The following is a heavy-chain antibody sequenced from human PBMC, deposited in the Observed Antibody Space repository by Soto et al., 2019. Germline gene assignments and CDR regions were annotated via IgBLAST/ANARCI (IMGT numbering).Heavy chain of an antibody. J-gene: IGHJ4*02. CDR2: ISYDGSNK. CDR3: AKWGRQNY. V-gene: IGHV3-30*18. D-gene: IGHD7-27*01. Sequence: QVQLVESGGGVVQPGRSLRLSCAASGFTFSSYGMHWVRQAPGKGLEWVAVISYDGSNKYYADSVKGRFTISRDNSKNTLYLQMNSLRVEDTAVYYCAKWGRQNYWGQGTLVTVSS. CDR1: GFTFSSYG.